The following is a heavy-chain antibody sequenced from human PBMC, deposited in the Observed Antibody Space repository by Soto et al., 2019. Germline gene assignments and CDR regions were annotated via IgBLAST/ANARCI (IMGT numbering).Heavy chain of an antibody. V-gene: IGHV1-18*01. CDR1: GYTFTTYG. J-gene: IGHJ4*02. CDR2: TSGHNGNA. CDR3: ARVSIALEYSTTPFDY. Sequence: HVQLVQSGAEVRKPGDSVKVSCKASGYTFTTYGITWVRQAPGQGLEWLGWTSGHNGNAEYAQKVQGRVTMTTDTSTGTAYMGLRSLRSDDTAVYYCARVSIALEYSTTPFDYWGQGTLVTVSS. D-gene: IGHD6-13*01.